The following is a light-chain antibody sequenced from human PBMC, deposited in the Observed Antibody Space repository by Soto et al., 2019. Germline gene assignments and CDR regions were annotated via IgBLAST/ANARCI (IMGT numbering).Light chain of an antibody. CDR3: QQSYTTPT. V-gene: IGKV1-39*01. J-gene: IGKJ2*01. Sequence: DIQMTQSPSTLFASVGDRVTITCRPSQSINTYLNWYQQKPGKAPKLLIYGASSLQSGVPSRFRGSGSETDFTLTISSLQPEDFATYYCQQSYTTPTFGQGTKVDIK. CDR2: GAS. CDR1: QSINTY.